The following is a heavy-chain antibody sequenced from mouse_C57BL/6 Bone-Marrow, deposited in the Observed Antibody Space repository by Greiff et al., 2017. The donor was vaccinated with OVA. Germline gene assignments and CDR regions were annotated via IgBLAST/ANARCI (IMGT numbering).Heavy chain of an antibody. D-gene: IGHD1-1*01. CDR2: IWGGGST. CDR3: AKHGGYYGSRGFAY. Sequence: VKLVESGPGLVAPSQSLSITCTVSGFSLTSYGVDWVRQPPGKGLELLGVIWGGGSTNYNSALMSGLSISKDNSKSQDFLKMNRLQTDDTAMYYCAKHGGYYGSRGFAYWGQGTLVTVSA. V-gene: IGHV2-9*01. J-gene: IGHJ3*01. CDR1: GFSLTSYG.